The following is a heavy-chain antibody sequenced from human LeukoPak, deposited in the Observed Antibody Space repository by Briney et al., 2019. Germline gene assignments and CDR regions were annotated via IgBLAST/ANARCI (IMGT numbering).Heavy chain of an antibody. V-gene: IGHV3-30-3*01. Sequence: PGGSLRLSCAVSGFTFSTYEMNWVRQAPGKGLEWVAVISYDGSSKHYADSVRGRLTVSRDNSKNTLYLQMNSLRTEDTAVYYCARDRGWAFDIWGQGTMVTVSS. CDR1: GFTFSTYE. J-gene: IGHJ3*02. CDR2: ISYDGSSK. CDR3: ARDRGWAFDI.